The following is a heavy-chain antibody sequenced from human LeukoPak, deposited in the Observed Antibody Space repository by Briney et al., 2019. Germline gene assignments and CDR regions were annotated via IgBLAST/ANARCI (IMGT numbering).Heavy chain of an antibody. Sequence: AGGSLRLSCAASGFTFSSYGMHWVRQAPGKGLEWVAFIRYDGSNKYYADSVKGRFTISRDNSKNTLYLQMNSLRAEDTAVYYCAKERRVLRFLEWLLFDYLDYWGQGTLVTVSS. CDR1: GFTFSSYG. D-gene: IGHD3-3*01. J-gene: IGHJ4*02. V-gene: IGHV3-30*02. CDR3: AKERRVLRFLEWLLFDYLDY. CDR2: IRYDGSNK.